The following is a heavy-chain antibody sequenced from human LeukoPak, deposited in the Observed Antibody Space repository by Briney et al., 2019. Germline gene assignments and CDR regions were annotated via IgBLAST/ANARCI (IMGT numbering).Heavy chain of an antibody. D-gene: IGHD4-17*01. Sequence: GGSLRLSCVASGLTFSSYAMSWVRQAPGKGLEWVSAISGSGGSTYYADSVKGRFTISRDNSKNTLYLQMNSLRAEDTAVYYCAKVLPDYGDYRVYYYYGMDVWGQGTTVTVSS. J-gene: IGHJ6*02. CDR2: ISGSGGST. V-gene: IGHV3-23*01. CDR1: GLTFSSYA. CDR3: AKVLPDYGDYRVYYYYGMDV.